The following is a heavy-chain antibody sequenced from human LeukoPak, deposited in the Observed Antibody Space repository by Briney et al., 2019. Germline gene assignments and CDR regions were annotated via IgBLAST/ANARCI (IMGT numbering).Heavy chain of an antibody. D-gene: IGHD3-10*01. V-gene: IGHV4-38-2*02. Sequence: SETLSLTCTVSGYSISSGYYWGWIRQPPGKGLEWIGSIYHSGSTYYNPSLKSRVTISVDTSKNQFSLKLSSVTAADTAVYYCARRGVRGVIIRGLWFDPWGQGTLVTVSS. J-gene: IGHJ5*02. CDR2: IYHSGST. CDR3: ARRGVRGVIIRGLWFDP. CDR1: GYSISSGYY.